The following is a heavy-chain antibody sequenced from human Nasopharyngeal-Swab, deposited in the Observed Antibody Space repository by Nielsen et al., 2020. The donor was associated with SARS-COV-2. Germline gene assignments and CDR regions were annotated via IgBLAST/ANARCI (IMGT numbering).Heavy chain of an antibody. D-gene: IGHD3-22*01. CDR3: ASTPLDSSGYYYAFHY. V-gene: IGHV3-30-3*01. CDR1: GFTFSRYT. J-gene: IGHJ4*02. Sequence: GGSLRLSGAASGFTFSRYTMHWVRQAPGKGLEWVAVISYEGSNKYYADSVKGRFTISRDISKNTLYLQMNSLRAEDTAVFYCASTPLDSSGYYYAFHYWGRGTLVTVSS. CDR2: ISYEGSNK.